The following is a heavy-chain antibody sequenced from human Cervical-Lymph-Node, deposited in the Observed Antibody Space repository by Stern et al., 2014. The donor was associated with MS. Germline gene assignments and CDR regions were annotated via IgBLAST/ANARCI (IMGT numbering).Heavy chain of an antibody. D-gene: IGHD2-15*01. J-gene: IGHJ4*02. V-gene: IGHV3-30-3*01. CDR3: ARANGGLDY. CDR2: ISYDGSEK. Sequence: VQLVESGGGVVQPGRSLRLSCAASGFTFRSFAFHWVRQAPGKGLEWVALISYDGSEKFYTDSVKGRFTISRDNSRKTLNLQMNSLRADDTAVYYCARANGGLDYWGQGTLVTVSS. CDR1: GFTFRSFA.